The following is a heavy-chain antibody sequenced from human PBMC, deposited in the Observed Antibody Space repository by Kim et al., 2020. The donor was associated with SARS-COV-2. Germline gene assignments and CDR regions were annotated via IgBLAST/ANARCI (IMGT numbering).Heavy chain of an antibody. CDR2: INAWNDNT. Sequence: ASVKVSCKVSGYSLSDYGISWVRQAPGQGLEWMGWINAWNDNTKFSQNFRGRLTMTTDTPTTTAYMELNSLTSDDTAVYYCAWGSSNSDFSYYVMHVWCQ. CDR1: GYSLSDYG. D-gene: IGHD3-16*01. V-gene: IGHV1-18*04. J-gene: IGHJ6*02. CDR3: AWGSSNSDFSYYVMHV.